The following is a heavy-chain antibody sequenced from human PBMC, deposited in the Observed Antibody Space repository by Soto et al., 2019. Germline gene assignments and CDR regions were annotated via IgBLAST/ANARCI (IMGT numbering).Heavy chain of an antibody. CDR3: AKSSVGSCYSSLHH. Sequence: GGSLRLSCAASGFTFSSYAMSWVRQAPGKGLEWVSAISGSGGSTYYADSVKGRFTISRDNSKNTLYLQMNSLRAEDTAVYYCAKSSVGSCYSSLHHWGQGTLVTVSS. D-gene: IGHD2-15*01. CDR1: GFTFSSYA. J-gene: IGHJ1*01. V-gene: IGHV3-23*01. CDR2: ISGSGGST.